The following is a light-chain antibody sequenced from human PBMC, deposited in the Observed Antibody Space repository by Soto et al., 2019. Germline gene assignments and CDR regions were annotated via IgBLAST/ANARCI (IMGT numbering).Light chain of an antibody. CDR3: AVWDGNLTGYV. Sequence: QSVLTQPPSASGTPGQRVSISCTGSSSNVGSHTLNWYQQLPGTAPKLLIYNNDQRPSGVPDGFSGSKSGTSASLAISGLQSEDEDDYYCAVWDGNLTGYVFGTGTKLTVL. CDR2: NND. V-gene: IGLV1-44*01. CDR1: SSNVGSHT. J-gene: IGLJ1*01.